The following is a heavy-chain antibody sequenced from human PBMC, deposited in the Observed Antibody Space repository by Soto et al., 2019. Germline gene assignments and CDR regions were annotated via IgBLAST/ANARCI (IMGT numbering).Heavy chain of an antibody. Sequence: GSLRLSCAASGFTFSNAWMSWVRQGPGKGLEWVGRIKSRTDGGTTDYAAPVKGRFSISKIDSKNTLYLQMNSLKTEDTAIYYCTTDYYDSSGPFDYWGLGTLVTVSS. D-gene: IGHD3-22*01. J-gene: IGHJ4*02. CDR1: GFTFSNAW. CDR2: IKSRTDGGTT. V-gene: IGHV3-15*01. CDR3: TTDYYDSSGPFDY.